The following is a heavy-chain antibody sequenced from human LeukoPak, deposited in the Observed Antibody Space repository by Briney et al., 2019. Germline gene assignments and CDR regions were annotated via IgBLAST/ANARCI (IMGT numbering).Heavy chain of an antibody. D-gene: IGHD5-18*01. CDR3: AREIGPIQLHLWGSAFDS. CDR1: GYTFTSYY. Sequence: ASAKVSCKASGYTFTSYYMHWVRQAPGQGLEWMGIINPSGGSTSYAQKFQGRVTMTRDTSTSTVYMELSSLRSEDTAVYYCAREIGPIQLHLWGSAFDSWGQGTLVTVSS. V-gene: IGHV1-46*01. J-gene: IGHJ4*02. CDR2: INPSGGST.